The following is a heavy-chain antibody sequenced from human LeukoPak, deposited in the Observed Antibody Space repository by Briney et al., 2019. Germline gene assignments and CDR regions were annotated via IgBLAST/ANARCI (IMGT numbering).Heavy chain of an antibody. Sequence: PSETLSLTCTVSGGSISSGDYYWSWIRQPPGKGLEWIGYIYYSGSTNYNPSLKSRVTISVDTSKNQFSLKLSSVTAADTAVYYCARGRDSGYDPPFDYWGQGTLVTVSS. CDR3: ARGRDSGYDPPFDY. J-gene: IGHJ4*02. CDR1: GGSISSGDYY. CDR2: IYYSGST. V-gene: IGHV4-30-4*01. D-gene: IGHD5-12*01.